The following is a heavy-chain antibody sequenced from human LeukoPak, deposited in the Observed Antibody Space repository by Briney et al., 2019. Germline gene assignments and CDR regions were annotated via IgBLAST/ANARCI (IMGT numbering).Heavy chain of an antibody. CDR3: AKPISGGLAVTADWFHP. CDR2: INANSIST. V-gene: IGHV3-23*01. J-gene: IGHJ5*01. D-gene: IGHD6-19*01. CDR1: GFAFSVYA. Sequence: PGGSLRLSCAASGFAFSVYAMSWLRQPPGKGLEWVSTINANSISTSDAASVRGRFTISRDNSKNTLYLQLNTLRADDTATYYCAKPISGGLAVTADWFHPWGQGTLVVVSS.